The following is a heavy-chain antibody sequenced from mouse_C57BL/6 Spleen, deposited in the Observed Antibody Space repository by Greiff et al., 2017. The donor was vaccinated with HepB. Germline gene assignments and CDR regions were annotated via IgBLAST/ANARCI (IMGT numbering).Heavy chain of an antibody. Sequence: EVQRVESGGGLVKPGGSLKLSCAASGFTFSSYTMSWVRQTPEKRLEWVATISGGGGNTYYPDSVKGRFTLSRDNAKNTLYLQMSSLRSEDTALYYCARHFYYGNHYYAMDYWGQGTSVTVSS. J-gene: IGHJ4*01. CDR1: GFTFSSYT. D-gene: IGHD2-1*01. CDR3: ARHFYYGNHYYAMDY. V-gene: IGHV5-9*01. CDR2: ISGGGGNT.